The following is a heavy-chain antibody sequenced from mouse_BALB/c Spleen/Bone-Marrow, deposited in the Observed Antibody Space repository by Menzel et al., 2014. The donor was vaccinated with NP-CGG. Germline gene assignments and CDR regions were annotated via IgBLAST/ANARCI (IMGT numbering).Heavy chain of an antibody. J-gene: IGHJ1*01. CDR3: ARDRGWYLDV. V-gene: IGHV14-3*02. Sequence: EVQLQQSGADLVKPGASVKLSCTASGFNIKDTYINWVRQRPEQGLEWIGRIDPANGNNKYDPKFQGKATITADTSSNTAYLQLSSLTSEDTAVYYCARDRGWYLDVWGAGTTVTVSS. CDR2: IDPANGNN. D-gene: IGHD2-14*01. CDR1: GFNIKDTY.